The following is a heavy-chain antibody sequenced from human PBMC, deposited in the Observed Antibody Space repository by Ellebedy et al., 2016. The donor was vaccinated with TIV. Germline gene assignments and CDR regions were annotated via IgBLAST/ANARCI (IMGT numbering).Heavy chain of an antibody. CDR1: GGTFSSFF. Sequence: AASVKVSCKASGGTFSSFFMHWVRQPPGQGLEWMGIINPSGGSTTYTQKLQGRVTMTRDTSTRTVYMELSSLRSEDTAVYYCARSRSSGWLHTPDYWGQGTLVTVSS. CDR2: INPSGGST. J-gene: IGHJ4*02. D-gene: IGHD6-19*01. CDR3: ARSRSSGWLHTPDY. V-gene: IGHV1-46*04.